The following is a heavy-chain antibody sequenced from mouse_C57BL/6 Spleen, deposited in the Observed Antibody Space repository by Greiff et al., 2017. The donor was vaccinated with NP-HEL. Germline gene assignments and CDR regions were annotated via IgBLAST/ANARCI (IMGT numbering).Heavy chain of an antibody. J-gene: IGHJ1*03. CDR1: GYTFTDYE. CDR3: MGYYYGSSYWYFDV. Sequence: VQLQQSGAELVRPGASVTLSCKASGYTFTDYEMHWVKQTPVHGLEWIGAIDPETGGTAYNQKFKGKAILTADKSSSTAYMELRSLTSEDSAVYYCMGYYYGSSYWYFDVWGTGTTVTVSS. D-gene: IGHD1-1*01. CDR2: IDPETGGT. V-gene: IGHV1-15*01.